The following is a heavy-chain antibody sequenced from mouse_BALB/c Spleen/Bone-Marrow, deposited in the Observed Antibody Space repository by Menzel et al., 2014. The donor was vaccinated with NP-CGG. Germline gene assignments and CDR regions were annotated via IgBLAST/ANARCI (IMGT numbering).Heavy chain of an antibody. CDR3: TRFWDEAY. CDR1: GYTFTNYY. V-gene: IGHV1S81*02. Sequence: QVHVKQSGAELVKPGASVKLSCKASGYTFTNYYMYWVKQRPGQGLEWIGEINPRNGGTNFNEKFKRKATLTVDKSSGTAYMKLNSLTSEDPAVYYCTRFWDEAYWGQGTLVTVSA. CDR2: INPRNGGT. D-gene: IGHD4-1*01. J-gene: IGHJ3*01.